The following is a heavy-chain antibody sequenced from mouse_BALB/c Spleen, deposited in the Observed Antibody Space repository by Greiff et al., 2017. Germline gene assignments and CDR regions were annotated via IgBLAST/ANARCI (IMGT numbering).Heavy chain of an antibody. CDR1: GFTFSSYT. D-gene: IGHD2-12*01. CDR2: ISNGGGST. Sequence: EVQLVESGGGLVQPGGSLKLSCAASGFTFSSYTMSWVRQTPEKRLAWVAYISNGGGSTYYPDTVKGRFTISRDNAKNTLYLQMSSLKSEDTAMYYCARHKGTTAMDYWGQGTSVTVSS. V-gene: IGHV5-12-2*01. CDR3: ARHKGTTAMDY. J-gene: IGHJ4*01.